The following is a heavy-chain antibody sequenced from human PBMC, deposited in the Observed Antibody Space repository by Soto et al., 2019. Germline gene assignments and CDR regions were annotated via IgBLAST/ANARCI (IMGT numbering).Heavy chain of an antibody. Sequence: ASVKVSCKASGGTFSNYGISWVRQAPGQGLEWMGWISAYNGNTNYAQKLQGRVTMTTDTSTSTAYMELRSLRSDDTAVYYCARVVGTMIVVVITNNWFDPWGQGTLVTVSS. CDR3: ARVVGTMIVVVITNNWFDP. CDR1: GGTFSNYG. J-gene: IGHJ5*02. D-gene: IGHD3-22*01. CDR2: ISAYNGNT. V-gene: IGHV1-18*01.